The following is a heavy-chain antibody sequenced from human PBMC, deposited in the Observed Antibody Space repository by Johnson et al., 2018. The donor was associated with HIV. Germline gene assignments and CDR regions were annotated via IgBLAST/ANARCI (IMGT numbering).Heavy chain of an antibody. CDR1: GFTFSSYG. J-gene: IGHJ3*02. V-gene: IGHV3-30*18. CDR3: AKDFGYPRPRDAFDI. Sequence: QVQLVASGGGVVQPGRSLRLSCAASGFTFSSYGMHWVRQAPGKGLEWVAVISYDGSNKYYADSVKGRFTISRDNSKNTLYLQMNSLRAEDTAVYYCAKDFGYPRPRDAFDIWGQGTMVTVSS. CDR2: ISYDGSNK. D-gene: IGHD5-12*01.